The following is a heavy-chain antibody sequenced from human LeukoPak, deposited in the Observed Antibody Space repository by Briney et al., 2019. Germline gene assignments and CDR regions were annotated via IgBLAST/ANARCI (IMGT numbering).Heavy chain of an antibody. V-gene: IGHV4-59*08. CDR1: GGSISSYY. D-gene: IGHD3-22*01. CDR2: IYYSGST. J-gene: IGHJ3*02. CDR3: ARPSSGYRDAFDI. Sequence: PSETLPLTCTVSGGSISSYYWSWIRQPPGKGLEWIGYIYYSGSTNYNPSLKSRVTISVDTSKNQFSLKLSSVTAADTAVYYCARPSSGYRDAFDIWGQGTMVTVSS.